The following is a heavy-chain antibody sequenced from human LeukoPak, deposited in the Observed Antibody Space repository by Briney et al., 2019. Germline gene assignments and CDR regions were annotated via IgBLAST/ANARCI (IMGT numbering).Heavy chain of an antibody. CDR1: GGSVSSGSYY. Sequence: SETLSLTCTVSGGSVSSGSYYWSWIRQPPGRGLEWIAYIHYSGSAAYNPSLKSRVTISRDMSTNQFSLKMTSVTAADTAVYFCARDMGAPDYGSYSVDYWGQGTLVTVPS. CDR3: ARDMGAPDYGSYSVDY. J-gene: IGHJ4*02. CDR2: IHYSGSA. V-gene: IGHV4-61*01. D-gene: IGHD4-23*01.